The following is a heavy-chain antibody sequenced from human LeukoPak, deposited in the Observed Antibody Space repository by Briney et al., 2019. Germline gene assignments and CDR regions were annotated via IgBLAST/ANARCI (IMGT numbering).Heavy chain of an antibody. J-gene: IGHJ4*02. CDR3: ARDDNWNDYYFDY. Sequence: PGGSLRLSCAASGFTFSSYWMSWVRQAPGKGLEWVANIKQDGSKKYYVDSVKGRFTISRDNAKNSLYLQMNSLRAEDTAVYYCARDDNWNDYYFDYWGQGTLVTVSS. CDR2: IKQDGSKK. V-gene: IGHV3-7*01. D-gene: IGHD1-1*01. CDR1: GFTFSSYW.